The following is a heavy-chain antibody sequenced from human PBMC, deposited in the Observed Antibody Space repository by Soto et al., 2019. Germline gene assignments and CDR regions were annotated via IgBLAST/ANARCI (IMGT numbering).Heavy chain of an antibody. V-gene: IGHV3-23*01. D-gene: IGHD2-15*01. CDR1: GLTFSTSA. CDR2: ISASGRST. Sequence: PGGSLRLSCAASGLTFSTSAMSWVRQAPGKGLEWVSLISASGRSTDYADSVKGRFTISRDNSKSTVYLQMNSLRADDTAVYYCAKDPPSEKLQPDYGMDVWGQRTTVTVSS. CDR3: AKDPPSEKLQPDYGMDV. J-gene: IGHJ6*02.